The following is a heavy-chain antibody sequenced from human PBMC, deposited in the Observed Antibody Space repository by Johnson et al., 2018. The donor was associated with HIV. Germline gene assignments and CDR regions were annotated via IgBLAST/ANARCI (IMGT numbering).Heavy chain of an antibody. J-gene: IGHJ3*02. D-gene: IGHD1-26*01. CDR2: ISFDGSDK. Sequence: VQLVESGGGAVQPGRSLRLSCAASGFPFSSYGMHWVRQAPGKGLEWVAVISFDGSDKYYADSVKGRFTISRDNSKNMLYLQMNSLRAEDTAVYYCARDSPPWGASGDIWGQGTMVTVSS. CDR3: ARDSPPWGASGDI. V-gene: IGHV3-30*03. CDR1: GFPFSSYG.